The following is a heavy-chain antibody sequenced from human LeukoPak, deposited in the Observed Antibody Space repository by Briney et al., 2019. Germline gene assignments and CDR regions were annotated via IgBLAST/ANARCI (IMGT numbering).Heavy chain of an antibody. D-gene: IGHD3-3*01. CDR2: INPNSGGT. V-gene: IGHV1-2*02. CDR1: GYIFTGYY. CDR3: ARIRLGWSGYYPYYFDY. J-gene: IGHJ4*02. Sequence: ASVKVSCKASGYIFTGYYMHWVRQAPGQGLEWMGWINPNSGGTNYAQKFQGRVTMTRDTSISTAYMELSRLRSDDTAVYYCARIRLGWSGYYPYYFDYWGQGTLVTVSS.